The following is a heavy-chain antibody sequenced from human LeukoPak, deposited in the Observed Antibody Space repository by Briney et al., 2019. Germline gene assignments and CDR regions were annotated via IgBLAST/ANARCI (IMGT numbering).Heavy chain of an antibody. Sequence: AGGSLRLSCAASGFTFSSYWVHWVRQAPGKGLVWVSPINSDGSSTSYADSVKGRFTVSRDNSKNTLYLQMNSLSAEDTAVYYCAKYCTSSSCYPGSYYGMDVWGQGTTVTVSS. CDR2: INSDGSST. CDR3: AKYCTSSSCYPGSYYGMDV. CDR1: GFTFSSYW. J-gene: IGHJ6*02. D-gene: IGHD2-2*01. V-gene: IGHV3-74*01.